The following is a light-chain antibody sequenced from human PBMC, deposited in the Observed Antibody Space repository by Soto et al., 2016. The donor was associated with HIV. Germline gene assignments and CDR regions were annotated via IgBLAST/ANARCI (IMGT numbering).Light chain of an antibody. CDR1: QAIGTY. CDR2: AAS. J-gene: IGKJ1*01. CDR3: QQYQTEEGT. V-gene: IGKV1-9*01. Sequence: DIQLTQSPSFLSASVGDRVTITCRASQAIGTYLAWYQQKPGKAPKLLIYAASTLQSGVPSRFSGGGSGTEFTLTISSLQPDDFATYYCQQYQTEEGTFGQGTTVEIK.